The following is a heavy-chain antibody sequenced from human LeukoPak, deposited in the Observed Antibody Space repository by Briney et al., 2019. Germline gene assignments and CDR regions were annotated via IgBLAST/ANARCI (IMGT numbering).Heavy chain of an antibody. J-gene: IGHJ4*02. CDR3: ATDPVVTGRLDY. CDR2: MSGSGGGT. CDR1: GFTFSSYS. Sequence: GGSLRLSCAPSGFTFSSYSMSWVRQPAGRGREGVSAMSGSGGGTFYADAVKGRLTISRDNSQNTLYLHMNTPTAEATDVCSCATDPVVTGRLDYCGQGPLVTVSS. D-gene: IGHD2-21*02. V-gene: IGHV3-23*01.